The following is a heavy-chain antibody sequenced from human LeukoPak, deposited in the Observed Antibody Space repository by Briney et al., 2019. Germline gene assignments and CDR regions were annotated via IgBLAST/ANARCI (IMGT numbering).Heavy chain of an antibody. Sequence: GGSLRLSCAASGFTFSSYWMHWVRQAPGKGLVWVSRINSDGSSTSYADSVKGRFTISRDNAKNTLYLQMNSPRAEDTAVYYCARDPHDCSSTSCYNYWGQGTLVTVSS. CDR3: ARDPHDCSSTSCYNY. V-gene: IGHV3-74*01. CDR2: INSDGSST. J-gene: IGHJ4*02. CDR1: GFTFSSYW. D-gene: IGHD2-2*02.